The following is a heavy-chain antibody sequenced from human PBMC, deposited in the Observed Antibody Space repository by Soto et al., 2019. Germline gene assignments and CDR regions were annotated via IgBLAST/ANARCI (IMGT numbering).Heavy chain of an antibody. CDR2: ISGSGGST. V-gene: IGHV3-23*01. CDR1: GFTFSSYA. D-gene: IGHD3-22*01. Sequence: GGSLRLSCAASGFTFSSYAMSWVRQAPGKGLEWVSAISGSGGSTYYADSVKGRFTISRDNSKNTLYLQMNSLRAEDTAVYYCAKESYYYDSSGYYYLPFDFWGQGTLVTVSS. CDR3: AKESYYYDSSGYYYLPFDF. J-gene: IGHJ4*02.